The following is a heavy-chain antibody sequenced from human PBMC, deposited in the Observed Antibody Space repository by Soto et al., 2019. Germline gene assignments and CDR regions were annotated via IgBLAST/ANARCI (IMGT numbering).Heavy chain of an antibody. CDR1: KFTFSSYW. Sequence: PGGSLRLSYAASKFTFSSYWMHWVRQAPGEGLVWASRIDPDGSTPYYADSVKGRFTISRDNAKNTLYLQLNSLRAEDTAVYYYTSSGSYEIAWFDPWGQGT. D-gene: IGHD3-10*01. V-gene: IGHV3-74*01. CDR2: IDPDGSTP. J-gene: IGHJ5*02. CDR3: TSSGSYEIAWFDP.